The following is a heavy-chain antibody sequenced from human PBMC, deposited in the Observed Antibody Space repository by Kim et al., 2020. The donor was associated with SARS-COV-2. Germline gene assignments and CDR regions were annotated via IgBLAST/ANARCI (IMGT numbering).Heavy chain of an antibody. D-gene: IGHD2-2*01. J-gene: IGHJ5*02. CDR3: ARVICSSTSCYVHWFDP. V-gene: IGHV4-31*01. Sequence: SQVTISVDTSKNQFALKLSSVTAADTAVYYCARVICSSTSCYVHWFDPWGQGTLVTVSS.